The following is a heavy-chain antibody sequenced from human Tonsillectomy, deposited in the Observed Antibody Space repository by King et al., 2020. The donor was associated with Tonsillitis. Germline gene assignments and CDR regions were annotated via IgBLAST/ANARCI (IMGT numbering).Heavy chain of an antibody. Sequence: QLVQSGAEVKKPGESLKISCKGSGYSFTSYWIGWVRQMPGKGLEWMGIIYPGDSDTRYSPSFQGQVTISADKSISTAYLQWSSLKASDTAMYYCARHRRVRGVRIDYYYYMDVWGKGTTVTVSS. V-gene: IGHV5-51*01. CDR2: IYPGDSDT. J-gene: IGHJ6*03. CDR3: ARHRRVRGVRIDYYYYMDV. CDR1: GYSFTSYW. D-gene: IGHD3-10*01.